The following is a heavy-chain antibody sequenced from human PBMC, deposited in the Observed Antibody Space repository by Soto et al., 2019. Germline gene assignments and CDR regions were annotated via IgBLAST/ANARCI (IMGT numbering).Heavy chain of an antibody. Sequence: SETLSLTCAVYGGSFSGYYWSWIRQPPGKGLEWIGEINHSGSTNYNPSLKSRVTISVDTSKNQFSLKLSSVTAAGTAVYYCARFSLDGYNWSLDYWGQGTLVTVS. J-gene: IGHJ4*02. V-gene: IGHV4-34*01. CDR3: ARFSLDGYNWSLDY. D-gene: IGHD5-12*01. CDR1: GGSFSGYY. CDR2: INHSGST.